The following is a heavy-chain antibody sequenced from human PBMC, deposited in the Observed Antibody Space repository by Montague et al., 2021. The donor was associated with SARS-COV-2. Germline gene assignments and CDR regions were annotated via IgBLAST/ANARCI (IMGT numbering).Heavy chain of an antibody. Sequence: SLRPSCAASGFTFSSYAMHWVRQAPGKGLEWVAVISYDGSNKYYADSVKGRFTISRDNSKNTLYLQMNSLRAEDTAVYYCARDLAKVVAAPHDDYYYYYGMDVWGQGTTVTVSS. D-gene: IGHD2-15*01. V-gene: IGHV3-30*04. CDR2: ISYDGSNK. CDR3: ARDLAKVVAAPHDDYYYYYGMDV. J-gene: IGHJ6*02. CDR1: GFTFSSYA.